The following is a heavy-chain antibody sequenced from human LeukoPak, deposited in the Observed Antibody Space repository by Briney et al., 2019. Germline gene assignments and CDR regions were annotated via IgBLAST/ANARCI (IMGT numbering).Heavy chain of an antibody. Sequence: GESLKISCKGSGYSFTTYWIAWVRQMPGKGLEWMGIIYPGDSNTKYNPSFQGQVTISTDKSISTAYLQWGSLQASDTAMFYCARRSYYYDSQDTFDIWGQGTMVTVSS. CDR3: ARRSYYYDSQDTFDI. D-gene: IGHD3-22*01. J-gene: IGHJ3*02. V-gene: IGHV5-51*01. CDR2: IYPGDSNT. CDR1: GYSFTTYW.